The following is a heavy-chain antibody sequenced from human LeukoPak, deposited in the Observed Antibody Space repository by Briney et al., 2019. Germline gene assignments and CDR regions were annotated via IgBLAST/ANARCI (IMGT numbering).Heavy chain of an antibody. CDR1: GFTFSSHG. CDR3: ARDRGRSSGPSDY. J-gene: IGHJ4*02. Sequence: GGSLRLSCAASGFTFSSHGMHWVRQAPGRGLEWVAVISYDGTNEYYADSVKGRFTISRDNSKNTVHLQMNSLRAEDTAVYYCARDRGRSSGPSDYWGQGTLVTVSS. CDR2: ISYDGTNE. D-gene: IGHD6-19*01. V-gene: IGHV3-30*03.